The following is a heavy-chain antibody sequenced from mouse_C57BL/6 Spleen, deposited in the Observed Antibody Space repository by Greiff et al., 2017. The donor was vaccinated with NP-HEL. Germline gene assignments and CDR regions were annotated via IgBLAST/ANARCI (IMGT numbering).Heavy chain of an antibody. CDR3: ARDRDYPDY. CDR2: ISSGGSYT. CDR1: GFTFSSYG. V-gene: IGHV5-6*01. Sequence: EVKVVESGGDLVKPGGSLKLSCAASGFTFSSYGMSWVRQTPDKRLEWVATISSGGSYTYYPDSVKGRFTFSRDNTKNTLYLHMSSLKSADTAMYYCARDRDYPDYWGQGTTLTVSS. D-gene: IGHD2-4*01. J-gene: IGHJ2*01.